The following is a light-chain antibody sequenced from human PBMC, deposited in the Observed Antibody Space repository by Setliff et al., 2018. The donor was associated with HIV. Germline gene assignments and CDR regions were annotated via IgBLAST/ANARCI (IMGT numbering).Light chain of an antibody. Sequence: QSVLTQPPSASGSPGQSVTISCTGTSSDVGGNNYVSWYQQHPGKAPKLMIYEGGKRPSGVSNRFSASKSGNTASLTIPGLQAEDEADYYCSSYVGSSAYVFGPGTKVTVL. CDR2: EGG. CDR3: SSYVGSSAYV. CDR1: SSDVGGNNY. J-gene: IGLJ1*01. V-gene: IGLV2-23*01.